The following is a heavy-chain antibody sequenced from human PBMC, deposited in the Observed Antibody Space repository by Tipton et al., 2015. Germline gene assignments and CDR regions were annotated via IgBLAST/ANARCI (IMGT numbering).Heavy chain of an antibody. CDR2: ITGGGGET. D-gene: IGHD1-1*01. CDR1: GFTFTSCA. V-gene: IGHV3-23*01. J-gene: IGHJ4*02. Sequence: SLRLSCAASGFTFTSCAMTWARQAPGKGLEWVSTITGGGGETFYADAVRGHFTISRDNSKNTLYLQMNSLGAEDTATYYCVKGTTDWKGLDSWGQGTLVTVSS. CDR3: VKGTTDWKGLDS.